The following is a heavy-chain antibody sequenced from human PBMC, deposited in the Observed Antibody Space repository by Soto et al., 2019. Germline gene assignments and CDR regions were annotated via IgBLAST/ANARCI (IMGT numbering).Heavy chain of an antibody. CDR3: AKDPRYDSSGYDRFDMNWFDP. CDR1: GFTFSSYG. V-gene: IGHV3-30*18. J-gene: IGHJ5*02. CDR2: ISYDGSNK. Sequence: GGSLRLSCAASGFTFSSYGMHWVRQAPGKGLEWVAVISYDGSNKYYADSVKGRFTISRDNSKNTLYLQMNSLRAEDTAVYYCAKDPRYDSSGYDRFDMNWFDPWGQGTLVTVSS. D-gene: IGHD3-22*01.